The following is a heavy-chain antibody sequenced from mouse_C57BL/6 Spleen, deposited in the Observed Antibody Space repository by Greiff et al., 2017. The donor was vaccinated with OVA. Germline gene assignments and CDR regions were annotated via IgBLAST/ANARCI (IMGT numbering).Heavy chain of an antibody. V-gene: IGHV2-4*01. Sequence: VKLMESGPGLVQPSQSLSITCTVSGFSLTSYGVHWVRQPPGKGLEWLGVIWSGGSTDYNAAFISRLSISKDNSKSQVFFKMNSLQADDTAIYYCATSRGGFWYFDVWGTGTTVTVSS. CDR1: GFSLTSYG. D-gene: IGHD3-1*01. CDR2: IWSGGST. J-gene: IGHJ1*03. CDR3: ATSRGGFWYFDV.